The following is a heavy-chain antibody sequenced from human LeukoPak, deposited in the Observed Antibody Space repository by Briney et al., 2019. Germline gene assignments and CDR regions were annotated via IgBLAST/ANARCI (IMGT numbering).Heavy chain of an antibody. CDR1: GFHFNNYW. V-gene: IGHV3-7*01. D-gene: IGHD2-21*02. CDR2: IKEGGSAR. Sequence: GGSLRLSRAAWGFHFNNYWMSWVRHAPGKGLEWVANIKEGGSARNYVDSVKGRFTISTDNDKNSLYLQMNILRAEDTAVYYCARRVPATSFRNFWGQGTLVTVSS. CDR3: ARRVPATSFRNF. J-gene: IGHJ4*02.